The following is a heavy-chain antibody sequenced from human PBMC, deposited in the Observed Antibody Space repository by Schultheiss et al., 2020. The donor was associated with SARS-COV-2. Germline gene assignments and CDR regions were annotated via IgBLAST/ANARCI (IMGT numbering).Heavy chain of an antibody. J-gene: IGHJ4*02. CDR3: ARADQTGTYDY. CDR1: GGSFSGYY. V-gene: IGHV4-34*09. CDR2: IYYSGST. D-gene: IGHD1-7*01. Sequence: SQTLSLTCAVYGGSFSGYYWSWIRQPPGKGLEWIGYIYYSGSTYYNPSLKSRVTISVDTSKNQFSLKLSSVTAADTAVYYCARADQTGTYDYWGQGTLVTVSS.